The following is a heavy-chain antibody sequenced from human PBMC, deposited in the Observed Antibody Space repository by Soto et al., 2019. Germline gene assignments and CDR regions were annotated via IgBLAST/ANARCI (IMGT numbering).Heavy chain of an antibody. CDR2: INAGNGDT. J-gene: IGHJ4*02. CDR3: ARDWTHYDSSGPGDY. Sequence: GGSGRVSCNASGYTFSSYPMHWVLQAPGQGLEWMGWINAGNGDTKYSEKFQGRVTITRDTSAITAYMELSSLRSEDTAVYYCARDWTHYDSSGPGDYWGQGTLLTVSS. CDR1: GYTFSSYP. D-gene: IGHD3-22*01. V-gene: IGHV1-3*01.